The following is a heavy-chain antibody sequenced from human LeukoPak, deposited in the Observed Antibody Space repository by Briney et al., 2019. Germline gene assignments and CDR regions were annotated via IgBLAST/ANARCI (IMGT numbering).Heavy chain of an antibody. CDR3: ARAGYDRRARWFDP. CDR2: IYYSGST. CDR1: GGSISSTSYY. J-gene: IGHJ5*02. D-gene: IGHD3-22*01. Sequence: NTSETLSLTCTVSGGSISSTSYYWGWIRQPPGKGLEWIGSIYYSGSTYYNPSLKSRVTISIDTSKNQSSLKLTSVTAADTAVYYCARAGYDRRARWFDPWGQGTLVTVSS. V-gene: IGHV4-39*07.